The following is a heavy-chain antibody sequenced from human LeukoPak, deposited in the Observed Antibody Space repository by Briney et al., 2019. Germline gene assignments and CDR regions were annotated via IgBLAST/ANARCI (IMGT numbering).Heavy chain of an antibody. CDR1: GGSISSYY. CDR3: ARLVRTYYYDSSGYYWDY. D-gene: IGHD3-22*01. V-gene: IGHV4-59*08. J-gene: IGHJ4*02. CDR2: IYYSGST. Sequence: SETLSLACTVSGGSISSYYWSWIRQPPGKGLEYIGYIYYSGSTNYNPSLKSRVTISVDTSKNQFSLKLSSVTAADMAVYYCARLVRTYYYDSSGYYWDYWGQGTLVTVSS.